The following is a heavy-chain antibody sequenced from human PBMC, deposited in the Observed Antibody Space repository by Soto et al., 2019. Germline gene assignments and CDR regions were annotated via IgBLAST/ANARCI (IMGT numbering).Heavy chain of an antibody. CDR2: IYYSGST. J-gene: IGHJ6*02. CDR3: ARDNWNYNYYYYGMDV. Sequence: SETLSLTCTVSGGSISSYYWSWVRQPPGKGLEWIGYIYYSGSTNYNPSLKSRVTISVDTSKNQFSLKLSSVTAADTAVYYCARDNWNYNYYYYGMDVWGRGTTVTVAS. D-gene: IGHD1-7*01. CDR1: GGSISSYY. V-gene: IGHV4-59*01.